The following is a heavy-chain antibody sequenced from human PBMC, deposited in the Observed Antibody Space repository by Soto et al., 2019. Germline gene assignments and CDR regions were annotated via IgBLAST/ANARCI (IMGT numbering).Heavy chain of an antibody. Sequence: SETLSLTCAVYGGSFSGYYWSWIRQTPGKGLEWIGEINHSGSTNYNPSLKSRVSISLDTSKNQFSLKLSSVTAADTAEYYCAGGRYKQQLVPPRANYGMDVWGQGTTVTVSS. CDR3: AGGRYKQQLVPPRANYGMDV. CDR2: INHSGST. J-gene: IGHJ6*02. D-gene: IGHD6-13*01. V-gene: IGHV4-34*01. CDR1: GGSFSGYY.